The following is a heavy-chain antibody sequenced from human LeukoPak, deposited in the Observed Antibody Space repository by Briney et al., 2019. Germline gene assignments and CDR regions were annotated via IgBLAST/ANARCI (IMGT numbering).Heavy chain of an antibody. Sequence: TGGSLRLSCAASGFTVSSNYMSWVRQAPGKGLEWVSVIYSGGSTYYADSVKGRFTISRDNSKNTLYLQMNSLRAEDTAVYYCARGRNYYYYGMDVWGQATTVTVSS. CDR3: ARGRNYYYYGMDV. V-gene: IGHV3-66*02. CDR1: GFTVSSNY. J-gene: IGHJ6*02. CDR2: IYSGGST.